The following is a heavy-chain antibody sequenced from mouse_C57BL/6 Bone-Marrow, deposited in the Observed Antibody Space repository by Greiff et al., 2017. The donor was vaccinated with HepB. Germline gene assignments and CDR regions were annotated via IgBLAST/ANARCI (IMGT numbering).Heavy chain of an antibody. CDR1: GYSFTSYY. CDR3: ARPDYYGSSPAWFAY. J-gene: IGHJ3*01. V-gene: IGHV1-66*01. D-gene: IGHD1-1*01. Sequence: VQLQQSGPELVKPGASVKISCKASGYSFTSYYIHWVKQRPGQGLEWIGWIYPGSGNTKYNEKFKGKATLTADTSSSTAYMQLSSLTSEDSAVYYCARPDYYGSSPAWFAYWGQGTLVTVSA. CDR2: IYPGSGNT.